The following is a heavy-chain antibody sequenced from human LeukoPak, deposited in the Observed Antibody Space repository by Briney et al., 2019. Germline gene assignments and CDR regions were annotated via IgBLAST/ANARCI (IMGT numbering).Heavy chain of an antibody. CDR2: IYYSGST. Sequence: SETLSLTCTVSGGPISSGGYYWSWFRQHPGKGLEWIGYIYYSGSTYYNPSLKSRVTISVDTSRNQFSLKLSSVTAADTAVYYCATYASGSYSFDYWGQGTLVTVSS. D-gene: IGHD3-10*01. V-gene: IGHV4-31*03. CDR1: GGPISSGGYY. J-gene: IGHJ4*02. CDR3: ATYASGSYSFDY.